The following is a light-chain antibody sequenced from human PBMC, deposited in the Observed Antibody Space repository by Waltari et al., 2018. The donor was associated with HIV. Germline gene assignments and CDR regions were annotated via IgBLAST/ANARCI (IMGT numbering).Light chain of an antibody. V-gene: IGLV1-40*01. CDR1: SSNIGAGYD. Sequence: QSVLTQPPSVSGAPGQRVTISCTGSSSNIGAGYDVHWYQQVPGTAPKLLIYGNTNRPPVVPDRFSASKSGASPSLAITGLQAEDEADYYCQSYDSSLTGSVFGGGTKLTVL. CDR3: QSYDSSLTGSV. CDR2: GNT. J-gene: IGLJ2*01.